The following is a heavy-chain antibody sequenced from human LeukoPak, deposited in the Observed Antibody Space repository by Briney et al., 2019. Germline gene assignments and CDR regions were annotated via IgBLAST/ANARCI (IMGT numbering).Heavy chain of an antibody. D-gene: IGHD6-13*01. CDR3: AKDIGCPLFSWYCNYYYGMDV. V-gene: IGHV3-43*02. CDR1: GFTFDDYD. CDR2: ISGDGGST. J-gene: IGHJ6*02. Sequence: GGSLRLSCAASGFTFDDYDMHWVRQAPGKGLEWVSLISGDGGSTYYADSVKGRFTISRDNSKNSLYLQMNSLRTEDTALYYCAKDIGCPLFSWYCNYYYGMDVWGQGTTVTVSS.